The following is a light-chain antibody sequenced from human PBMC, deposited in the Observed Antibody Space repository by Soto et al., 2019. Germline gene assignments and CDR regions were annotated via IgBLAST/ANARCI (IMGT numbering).Light chain of an antibody. CDR2: DAS. CDR3: QQRSNWPPLT. Sequence: EIVLTQSPATLSLSPGERATLSCRARQSVSSYLAWYQQKPGQAPRLLIYDASNRATGIPARFSGSGSWTDFTLTISSLEPEDFAVYYCQQRSNWPPLTFGGGTKVEIK. CDR1: QSVSSY. J-gene: IGKJ4*01. V-gene: IGKV3-11*01.